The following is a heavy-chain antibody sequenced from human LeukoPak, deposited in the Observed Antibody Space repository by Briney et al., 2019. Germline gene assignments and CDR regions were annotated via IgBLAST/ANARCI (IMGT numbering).Heavy chain of an antibody. D-gene: IGHD4-11*01. CDR3: AKERMTTTSFDY. CDR1: EFTFSSYA. CDR2: ISGSGGTT. Sequence: PGGSLRLSCAASEFTFSSYAMNWVRQAPGKGLEWVSDISGSGGTTHYADSVKGRLTISRDNSKNTLYLQMNSLRAEDTAVYYCAKERMTTTSFDYWGQGTLVTVSS. J-gene: IGHJ4*02. V-gene: IGHV3-23*01.